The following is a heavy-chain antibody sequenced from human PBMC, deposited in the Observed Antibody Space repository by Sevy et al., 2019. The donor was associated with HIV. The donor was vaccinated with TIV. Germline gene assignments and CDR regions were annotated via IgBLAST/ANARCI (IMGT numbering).Heavy chain of an antibody. Sequence: GGSLRLSCAASGFTFSSYAMHWVRQAPGKGLEWVAVISYDGSNKYYAYSVKGRFTISRDNSKNTLYLQMNSLRAEDTAVYYCARARTRITIFGVVTRYGMDVWGQGTTVTVSS. D-gene: IGHD3-3*01. CDR1: GFTFSSYA. CDR2: ISYDGSNK. V-gene: IGHV3-30*04. J-gene: IGHJ6*02. CDR3: ARARTRITIFGVVTRYGMDV.